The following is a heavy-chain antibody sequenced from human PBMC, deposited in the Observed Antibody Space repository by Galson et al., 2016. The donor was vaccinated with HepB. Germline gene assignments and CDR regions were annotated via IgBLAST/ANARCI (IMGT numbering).Heavy chain of an antibody. CDR1: GFTFTNYA. D-gene: IGHD2-21*02. CDR3: AKDSGGDAYYFDH. J-gene: IGHJ4*02. Sequence: SLRLSCAASGFTFTNYAMSWVRQAPGKGLEWVSGITGSDGSTRYADSVKGRFIISRDNSKNTLYLQMNSMRAEDTAVYFCAKDSGGDAYYFDHWGQGTLVTVSS. V-gene: IGHV3-23*01. CDR2: ITGSDGST.